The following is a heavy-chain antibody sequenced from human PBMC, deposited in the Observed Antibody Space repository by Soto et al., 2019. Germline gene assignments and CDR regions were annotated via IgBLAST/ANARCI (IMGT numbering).Heavy chain of an antibody. CDR1: GGTFSSYA. J-gene: IGHJ4*02. D-gene: IGHD3-10*01. V-gene: IGHV1-69*13. CDR3: ARDRKVRGVIIKLFDY. CDR2: IIPIFGTA. Sequence: AASVKVSCKASGGTFSSYAIGWVRQAPGQGLEWMGGIIPIFGTANYAQKFQGRVTITADESTSTAYMELSSLRSEDTAVYYCARDRKVRGVIIKLFDYWGQGTLVTVSS.